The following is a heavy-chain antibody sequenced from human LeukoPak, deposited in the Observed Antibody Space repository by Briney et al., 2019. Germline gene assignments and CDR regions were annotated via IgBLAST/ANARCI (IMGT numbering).Heavy chain of an antibody. CDR3: ARDGGVGALNHFDY. CDR2: IIPIFGTA. V-gene: IGHV1-69*06. CDR1: GGTFSNYG. J-gene: IGHJ4*02. D-gene: IGHD1-26*01. Sequence: SVKVSCKASGGTFSNYGISWVRQAPGQGLEWMGEIIPIFGTAHYTQKFQGRVTITADKSTSTAYMELSSLRSEDTAVYYCARDGGVGALNHFDYWGQGTLVTVSS.